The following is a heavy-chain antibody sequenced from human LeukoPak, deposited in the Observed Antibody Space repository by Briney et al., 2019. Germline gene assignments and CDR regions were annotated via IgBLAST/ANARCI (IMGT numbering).Heavy chain of an antibody. J-gene: IGHJ4*02. CDR1: GGSISSSSYY. Sequence: PSETLSLTCTVSGGSISSSSYYWGWIRQPPGKGLEWIGSIYYSGSTYYNPSLKSRVTISVDTSKNQFSLKLSSVTAADTAVYYCARASLVWDYWGQGTLVTVSS. V-gene: IGHV4-39*07. CDR3: ARASLVWDY. CDR2: IYYSGST. D-gene: IGHD3-10*01.